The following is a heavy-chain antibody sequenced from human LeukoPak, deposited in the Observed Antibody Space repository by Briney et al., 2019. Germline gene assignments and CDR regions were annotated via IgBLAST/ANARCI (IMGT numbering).Heavy chain of an antibody. CDR2: IWYDGSNK. CDR3: ARGKRGFGDPYSYFDY. V-gene: IGHV3-33*01. D-gene: IGHD3-16*01. J-gene: IGHJ4*02. CDR1: GFTFSNYD. Sequence: RSLRLSCAASGFTFSNYDMHWVRQAPGKGLERVAVIWYDGSNKYYADSVKGRFTISRDNSKNTLAMQLDSLTVEDTGVYYCARGKRGFGDPYSYFDYWGQGLLVTVSS.